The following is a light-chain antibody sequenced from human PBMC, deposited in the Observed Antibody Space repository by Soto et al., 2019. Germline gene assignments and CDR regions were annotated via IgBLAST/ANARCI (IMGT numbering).Light chain of an antibody. J-gene: IGLJ1*01. CDR3: NSYTSSSTYV. Sequence: QSALTQPPSVSGSPGQSVTISCNGTSSDVGSYNRVSWYQQPPGTAPKLMIYEVSNRPSGVPDRFSGSKSGNTASLTISGLQAEDEADYYCNSYTSSSTYVFGTGTKVTVL. CDR1: SSDVGSYNR. CDR2: EVS. V-gene: IGLV2-18*02.